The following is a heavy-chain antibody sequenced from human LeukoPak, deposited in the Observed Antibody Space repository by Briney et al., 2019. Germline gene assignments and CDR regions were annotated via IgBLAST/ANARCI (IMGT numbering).Heavy chain of an antibody. V-gene: IGHV1-18*01. CDR3: ARESGPIAAAGLNWFDP. D-gene: IGHD6-13*01. CDR2: ISAYNGNT. CDR1: GYTFTSYG. J-gene: IGHJ5*02. Sequence: GASVKVSCKASGYTFTSYGISWVRQAPGQGLEWMGWISAYNGNTNYAQKLQGRVTITTDTSTSTAYMELRSLRSDDTAVYYCARESGPIAAAGLNWFDPWGQGTLVTVSS.